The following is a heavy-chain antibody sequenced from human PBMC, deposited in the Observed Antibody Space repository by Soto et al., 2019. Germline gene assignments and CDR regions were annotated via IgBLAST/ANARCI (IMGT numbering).Heavy chain of an antibody. V-gene: IGHV3-23*01. D-gene: IGHD6-25*01. J-gene: IGHJ6*02. CDR3: TKDTGYLSMDA. Sequence: GGSLRLSCAASGFTFNTNAMSWVRQAPGKGLEWVSSISGTGSRTYYADSVKGRFTVARDNSKNTVSLQMNNLRAEDTGLYYCTKDTGYLSMDAWGQGTTVTVSS. CDR1: GFTFNTNA. CDR2: ISGTGSRT.